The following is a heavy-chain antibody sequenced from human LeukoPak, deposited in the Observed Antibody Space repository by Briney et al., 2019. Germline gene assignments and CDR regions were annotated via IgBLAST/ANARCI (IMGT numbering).Heavy chain of an antibody. Sequence: ASVKVSCKVSGYTLTELSMHWVRQAPGKGLEWMGGFDPEDGETIYAQKFQGRVTMTEDTSTDTAYMELSSLRSEDTAVYYCATVHYCSSTSCYEGDYYFDYWGQGTLVTVSS. CDR2: FDPEDGET. J-gene: IGHJ4*02. CDR3: ATVHYCSSTSCYEGDYYFDY. D-gene: IGHD2-2*01. V-gene: IGHV1-24*01. CDR1: GYTLTELS.